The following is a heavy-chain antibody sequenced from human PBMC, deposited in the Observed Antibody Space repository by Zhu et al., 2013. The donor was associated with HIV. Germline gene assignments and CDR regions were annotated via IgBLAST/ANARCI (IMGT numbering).Heavy chain of an antibody. D-gene: IGHD1-26*01. J-gene: IGHJ5*01. V-gene: IGHV3-30-3*01. Sequence: VQLVESGGGVVQPGRSLRLSCAASGFTFYIYAMHWVRQAPGKGLEWVAVVSSDGSNKYYADSVKGRFTISRDNSKNTLYLQMSSLRTEDTAVYYCAKGAREKYNWFDSWGQGTLVTVSS. CDR1: GFTFYIYA. CDR2: VSSDGSNK. CDR3: AKGAREKYNWFDS.